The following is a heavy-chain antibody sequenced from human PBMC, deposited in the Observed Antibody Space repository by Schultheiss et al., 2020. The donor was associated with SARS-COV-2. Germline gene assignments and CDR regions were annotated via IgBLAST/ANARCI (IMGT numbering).Heavy chain of an antibody. J-gene: IGHJ3*02. Sequence: SETLSLTCAVSGGSISSGGYSWSWIRQPPGKGLEWIGYIYYSGSTNYNPSLKSRVTISVDTSKNQFSLKLSSVTAADTAVYYCARDGDDLAYCGGDCYPNSAFDIWGQGTMVTVSS. CDR2: IYYSGST. CDR1: GGSISSGGYS. D-gene: IGHD2-21*01. CDR3: ARDGDDLAYCGGDCYPNSAFDI. V-gene: IGHV4-61*08.